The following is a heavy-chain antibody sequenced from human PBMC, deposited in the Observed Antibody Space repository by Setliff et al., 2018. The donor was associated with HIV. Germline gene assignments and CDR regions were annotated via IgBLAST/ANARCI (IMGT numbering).Heavy chain of an antibody. CDR2: VDYSGDT. J-gene: IGHJ3*01. CDR1: GGSISSYH. CDR3: TRGPGGTVPKPLEAFDV. Sequence: SETLSLTCTVSGGSISSYHWNWIRQPPGKGLEWIGYVDYSGDTEYNPSLQSRATISRDPSKSQVSLTLNSATAADTAVYYCTRGPGGTVPKPLEAFDVWGRGAVVTVSS. V-gene: IGHV4-59*01. D-gene: IGHD1-7*01.